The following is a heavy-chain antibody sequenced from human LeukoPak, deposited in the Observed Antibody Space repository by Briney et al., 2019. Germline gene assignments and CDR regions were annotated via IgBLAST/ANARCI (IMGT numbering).Heavy chain of an antibody. D-gene: IGHD1-14*01. CDR3: ARRASKDHEGLDY. V-gene: IGHV4-4*02. CDR1: GGSISSSNW. CDR2: IYHSGST. Sequence: TTSETLSLTCTVSGGSISSSNWWSWVRQPPGKGLEWIGEIYHSGSTNYNPSLKSRVTISVDKSKNQFSLKLSSVTAADTAVYYCARRASKDHEGLDYWGQGTLVTVSS. J-gene: IGHJ4*02.